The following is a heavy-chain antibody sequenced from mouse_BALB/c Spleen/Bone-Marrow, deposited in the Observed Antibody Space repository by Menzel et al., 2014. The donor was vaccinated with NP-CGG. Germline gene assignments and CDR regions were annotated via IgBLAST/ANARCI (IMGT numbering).Heavy chain of an antibody. CDR1: GYSFTGYT. J-gene: IGHJ3*01. Sequence: VQLQQSGPELVKPGASMKISCKASGYSFTGYTMNWVKQSHGKNLEWIGLINPYNGGTSYNQKFKGKATLTVDKSSSTAYMALLSLTSEDSAVYYCARGNRYDGAWFAYWGQGTLVTVSA. CDR2: INPYNGGT. D-gene: IGHD2-14*01. V-gene: IGHV1-18*01. CDR3: ARGNRYDGAWFAY.